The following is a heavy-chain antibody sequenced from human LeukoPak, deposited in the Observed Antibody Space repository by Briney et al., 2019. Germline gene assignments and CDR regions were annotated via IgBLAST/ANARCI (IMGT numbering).Heavy chain of an antibody. Sequence: SETLSLTCTVSGGSISSYYWSWIRQPPGKGLEWIGYIYTSGSTNYNPSLKSRVTISVDTSKNQFSLKLSSVTAADTAVYYCARLLTVAARGYYYYMDVWGKGTTATVSS. CDR1: GGSISSYY. D-gene: IGHD6-6*01. J-gene: IGHJ6*03. CDR3: ARLLTVAARGYYYYMDV. V-gene: IGHV4-4*09. CDR2: IYTSGST.